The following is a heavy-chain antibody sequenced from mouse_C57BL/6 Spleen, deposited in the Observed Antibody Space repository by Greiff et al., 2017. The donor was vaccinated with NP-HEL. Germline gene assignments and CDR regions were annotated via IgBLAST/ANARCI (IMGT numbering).Heavy chain of an antibody. Sequence: VQLQQSGPELVKPGASVKIPCKASGYTFTDYNMDWVKQSHGKSLEWIGDINPNNGGTIYNQKFKGKATLTVDKSSSTAYMELRSLTSEDTAVYYCAREGYGRNLYAMDYWGQGTSVTVSS. CDR1: GYTFTDYN. CDR3: AREGYGRNLYAMDY. J-gene: IGHJ4*01. CDR2: INPNNGGT. D-gene: IGHD1-1*01. V-gene: IGHV1-18*01.